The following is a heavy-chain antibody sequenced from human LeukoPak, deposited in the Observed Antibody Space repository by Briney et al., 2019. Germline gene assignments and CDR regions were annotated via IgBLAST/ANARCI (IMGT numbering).Heavy chain of an antibody. CDR2: ISGSGGST. D-gene: IGHD3-3*01. Sequence: GGSLRLSCAASGFTFSSYAMSWVRQAPGKGLEWVSAISGSGGSTYYADSVKGRFTISRDNSKNTLYLQMNSLRAEDTAVYYCAKRETSTIFGVVYFDYWGQGTLVTVSS. J-gene: IGHJ4*02. V-gene: IGHV3-23*01. CDR3: AKRETSTIFGVVYFDY. CDR1: GFTFSSYA.